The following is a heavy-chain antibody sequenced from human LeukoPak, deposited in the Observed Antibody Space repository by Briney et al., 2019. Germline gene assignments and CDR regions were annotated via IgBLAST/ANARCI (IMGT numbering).Heavy chain of an antibody. D-gene: IGHD2-15*01. V-gene: IGHV3-30*18. Sequence: GGSLRLSCAASGFTFSSYGMHWVRQAPGKGLEWVAVISYDGSNKYYADSVKGRFTISRDNSKNTLYLQMNSLRAEDTALYYCAKDSGTWSWWPWYFDYWGQGTLVTVSS. CDR2: ISYDGSNK. CDR1: GFTFSSYG. CDR3: AKDSGTWSWWPWYFDY. J-gene: IGHJ4*02.